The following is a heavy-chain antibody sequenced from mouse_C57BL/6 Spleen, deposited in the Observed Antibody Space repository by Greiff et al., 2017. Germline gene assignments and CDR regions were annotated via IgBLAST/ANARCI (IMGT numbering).Heavy chain of an antibody. CDR1: GYTFTDYE. D-gene: IGHD2-3*01. J-gene: IGHJ3*01. Sequence: VQLQQSGAELVRPGASVTLSCKASGYTFTDYEMHWVKQTPVHGLEWIGAIDPETGGTAYNQKFKGKAILTADKYSSTAYLELRSLPSEDAAVYYCTRGGDGYYPAWFAYWGQGTLVTVSA. CDR2: IDPETGGT. CDR3: TRGGDGYYPAWFAY. V-gene: IGHV1-15*01.